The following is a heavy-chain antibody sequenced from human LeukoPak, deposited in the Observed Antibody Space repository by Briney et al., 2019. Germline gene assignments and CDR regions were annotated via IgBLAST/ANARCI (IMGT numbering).Heavy chain of an antibody. V-gene: IGHV1-8*01. Sequence: ASVKVSCRASGYTFTSYDINWVRQATGQGLEWMGWMNPNSGNTGYAQKFQGRVTMTRNTSISTAYMELSSLRSEDTAVYYCARGHRITAKWFDPWGQGTLVTVSS. J-gene: IGHJ5*02. CDR1: GYTFTSYD. CDR3: ARGHRITAKWFDP. CDR2: MNPNSGNT. D-gene: IGHD6-13*01.